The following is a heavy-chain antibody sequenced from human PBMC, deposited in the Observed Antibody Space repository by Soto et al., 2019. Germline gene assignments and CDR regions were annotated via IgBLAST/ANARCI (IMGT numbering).Heavy chain of an antibody. D-gene: IGHD4-4*01. V-gene: IGHV4-34*01. CDR3: ARGEYSNYVAY. CDR1: GGSFSGFY. J-gene: IGHJ4*02. CDR2: INHSGST. Sequence: QVQLHHWGAGLLKPSGTLSLTCAVYGGSFSGFYWTWIRQPPGKGLEWIGEINHSGSTNYNPSLKSRVTISVDTSKNQFSLKLSSVTAADAAVYYCARGEYSNYVAYWGQGTRVTVSS.